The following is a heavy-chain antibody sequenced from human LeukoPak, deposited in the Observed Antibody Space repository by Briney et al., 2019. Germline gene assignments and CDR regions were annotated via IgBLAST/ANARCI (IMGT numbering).Heavy chain of an antibody. CDR1: GFTFSSYW. J-gene: IGHJ6*02. CDR3: ARDSGNYDFWSGYFAYYYYGMDV. D-gene: IGHD3-3*01. CDR2: IKQDGSEK. Sequence: GGSLRLSCAASGFTFSSYWMSWVRQAPGKGLEWVANIKQDGSEKYHVDSVKGRFTISRDNAKNSLYLQMNSLRAEDTAVYYCARDSGNYDFWSGYFAYYYYGMDVWGQGTTVTVSS. V-gene: IGHV3-7*01.